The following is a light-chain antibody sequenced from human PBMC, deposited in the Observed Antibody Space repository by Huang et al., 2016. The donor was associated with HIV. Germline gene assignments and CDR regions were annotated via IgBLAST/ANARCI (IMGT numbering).Light chain of an antibody. V-gene: IGKV1-9*01. Sequence: IQLTQSPSSLSASVGDRVTITCRASQGISTYLAWYQLKPGKVPRLLIYDASTLQRWVPSRFSGSGSGTDFTLTINSLQPEDFATYYCQQLYSYPLTFGGGTKLEI. CDR1: QGISTY. J-gene: IGKJ4*01. CDR2: DAS. CDR3: QQLYSYPLT.